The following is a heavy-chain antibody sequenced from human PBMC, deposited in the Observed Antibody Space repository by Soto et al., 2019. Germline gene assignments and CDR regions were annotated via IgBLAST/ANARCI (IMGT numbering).Heavy chain of an antibody. V-gene: IGHV3-21*01. CDR3: ARDHDSSGWYGRAFDI. CDR1: GFTFSSYS. CDR2: ISSSSSYI. Sequence: GGSLRLSCAASGFTFSSYSMNWVRQAPGKGLEWVSSISSSSSYIYYADSVKGRFTISRDNAKNSLYLQMNSLRAEDTAVYYCARDHDSSGWYGRAFDIWGQGTMVTVSS. J-gene: IGHJ3*02. D-gene: IGHD6-19*01.